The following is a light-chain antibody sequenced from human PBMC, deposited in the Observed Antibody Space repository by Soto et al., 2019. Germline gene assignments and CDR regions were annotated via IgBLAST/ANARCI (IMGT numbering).Light chain of an antibody. J-gene: IGKJ1*01. CDR2: GAS. V-gene: IGKV3-20*01. Sequence: EMVLTQSPATLSASSGESATLXXRASQTIRYNYLSWYQQKPGQAPRXXIYGASSRATDIPDRISGSGSGTDFTLAISRLEPEDFAVYYCQQYGASPLTFGQGTKVDIK. CDR3: QQYGASPLT. CDR1: QTIRYNY.